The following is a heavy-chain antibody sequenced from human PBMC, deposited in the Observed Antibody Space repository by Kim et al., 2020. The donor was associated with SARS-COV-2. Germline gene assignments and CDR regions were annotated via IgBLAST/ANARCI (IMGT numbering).Heavy chain of an antibody. CDR2: MNSNSGNT. CDR1: VYTFTSYD. J-gene: IGHJ3*02. V-gene: IGHV1-8*01. CDR3: SRATRGAAHDAFDI. D-gene: IGHD6-6*01. Sequence: ASVKVSCKASVYTFTSYDINWVRQATGQGLEWMGWMNSNSGNTGYAQKFQGRVTMTRNTSISTAYMELSSLRSEDTAVYYCSRATRGAAHDAFDIWGQGTMVTVSS.